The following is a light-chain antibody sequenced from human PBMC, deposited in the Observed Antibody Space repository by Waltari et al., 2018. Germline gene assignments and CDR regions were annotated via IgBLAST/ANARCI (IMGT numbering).Light chain of an antibody. CDR1: QSVSSY. J-gene: IGKJ5*01. CDR3: QQRSNWPPT. Sequence: EIVLTRSPATLSFLQGERATLSCRASQSVSSYLAWYQQKPGQAPRLLIYDASNRATGIPARFSGSGSGTDFTLTISSLEPEDFAVYYCQQRSNWPPTFGQGTRLEIK. CDR2: DAS. V-gene: IGKV3-11*01.